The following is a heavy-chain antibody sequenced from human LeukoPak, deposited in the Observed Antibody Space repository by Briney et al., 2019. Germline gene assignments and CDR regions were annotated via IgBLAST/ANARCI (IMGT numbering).Heavy chain of an antibody. CDR2: ISSSSSYI. Sequence: PGGSLRLSCAASGFTFSSYSMNWVRQAPGKGLEWVSSISSSSSYIYYADSVKGRFTISRDNAKKSLDLQMNSLRGEDTAVYYCATTAAGRSFDYWGQGTLVTVSS. V-gene: IGHV3-21*01. D-gene: IGHD6-13*01. CDR3: ATTAAGRSFDY. CDR1: GFTFSSYS. J-gene: IGHJ4*02.